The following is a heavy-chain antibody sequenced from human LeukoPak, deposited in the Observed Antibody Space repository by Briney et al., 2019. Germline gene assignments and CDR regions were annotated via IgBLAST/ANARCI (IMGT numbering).Heavy chain of an antibody. CDR1: GGSISGYY. V-gene: IGHV4-4*07. Sequence: SETLSLTCTVSGGSISGYYWSWIRQPAKKGLEWIGRIYTSGSTNYNPSLKSRVTMSVDTSKNQFSLKLSSVTAADTAVYYCARPWGSGYMYYFDQWGQGTLLTVSS. J-gene: IGHJ4*02. CDR2: IYTSGST. CDR3: ARPWGSGYMYYFDQ. D-gene: IGHD3-22*01.